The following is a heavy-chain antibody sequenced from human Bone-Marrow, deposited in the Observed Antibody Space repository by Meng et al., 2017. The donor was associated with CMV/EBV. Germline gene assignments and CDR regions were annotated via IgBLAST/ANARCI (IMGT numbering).Heavy chain of an antibody. CDR2: ISYDGSDK. CDR1: RFTFSSYA. V-gene: IGHV3-30-3*01. CDR3: ARDQGAPRLKVRRDYYGMDV. D-gene: IGHD6-6*01. J-gene: IGHJ6*01. Sequence: GESLKISCAASRFTFSSYAMHWVRQAPGKGLEWVAVISYDGSDKYCADSVKGRFTISRDNSKNTLYLQMNSLRAEDTAVYYCARDQGAPRLKVRRDYYGMDVWGQGTTVTVSS.